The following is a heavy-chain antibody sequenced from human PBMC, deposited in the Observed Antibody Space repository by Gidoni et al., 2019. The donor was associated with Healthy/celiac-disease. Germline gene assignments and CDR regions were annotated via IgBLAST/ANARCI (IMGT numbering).Heavy chain of an antibody. V-gene: IGHV4-59*01. CDR1: GGHISSYS. D-gene: IGHD2-2*01. Sequence: QVQLQESGPGLVKPSETLSLTSTASGGHISSYSWSWIRQHPGKCLEWIGYIYYSGSTNNNPSLKSRVTISVDTSKNQFSLKLSSVTAADTAVYYCARGGYCSSTSCYGDAFDIWGQGTMVTVSS. CDR3: ARGGYCSSTSCYGDAFDI. J-gene: IGHJ3*02. CDR2: IYYSGST.